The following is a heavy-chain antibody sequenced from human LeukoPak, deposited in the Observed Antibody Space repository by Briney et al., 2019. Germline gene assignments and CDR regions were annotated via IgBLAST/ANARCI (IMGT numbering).Heavy chain of an antibody. CDR2: IYTSGST. V-gene: IGHV4-4*07. J-gene: IGHJ6*03. CDR1: GGSISSYY. CDR3: ARCSRVGYYYYYYMDV. D-gene: IGHD6-13*01. Sequence: SETLSLTCTVSGGSISSYYWSWIRQPAGKGLEWIGRIYTSGSTNYNPSLKSRVTMSVDTSKNQFSLKLSSVTAADTAVYYCARCSRVGYYYYYYMDVWGKGTTVTVSS.